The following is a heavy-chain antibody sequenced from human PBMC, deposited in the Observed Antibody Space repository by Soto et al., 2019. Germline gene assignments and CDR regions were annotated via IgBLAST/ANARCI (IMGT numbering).Heavy chain of an antibody. CDR2: IYYSGST. V-gene: IGHV4-31*03. J-gene: IGHJ3*02. CDR3: ARVQSSSFAFDI. CDR1: GGSISSGAYY. Sequence: QVQLQESGPGLVKPSQTLSLTCTVSGGSISSGAYYWSWIRQHPGKGLEWIGYIYYSGSTYYNPSLRSRVTISVDTSKNQFSLKLSSVTAADTAVYYCARVQSSSFAFDIWGQGTMVTVSS. D-gene: IGHD6-6*01.